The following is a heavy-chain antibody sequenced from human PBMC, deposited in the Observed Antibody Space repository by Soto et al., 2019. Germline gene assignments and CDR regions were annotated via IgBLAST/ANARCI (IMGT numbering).Heavy chain of an antibody. Sequence: ETLSLTCTVSGGSISSSSYYWGWIRQPPGKGLEWIGSIYYSGSTYYNPSLKSRVTISVDTSKNQFSLKLSSVTAADTAVYYFAAHRGGTTYYYYMDVWGKGTTVTVSS. V-gene: IGHV4-39*01. J-gene: IGHJ6*03. CDR3: AAHRGGTTYYYYMDV. D-gene: IGHD1-1*01. CDR1: GGSISSSSYY. CDR2: IYYSGST.